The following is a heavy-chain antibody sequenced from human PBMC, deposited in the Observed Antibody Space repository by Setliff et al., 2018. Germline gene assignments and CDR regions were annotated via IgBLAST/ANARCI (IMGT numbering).Heavy chain of an antibody. Sequence: GSLRLSCAASGFTSNMYGVHWVRQAPGRGLEWVAYVRHDGSNENYADSVKGRFTISRDNAKNSLYLQMNSLRAEDTAVYYCARAGITGTTNWFDPWGQGTQVTVSS. CDR1: GFTSNMYG. V-gene: IGHV3-30*12. D-gene: IGHD1-7*01. CDR3: ARAGITGTTNWFDP. J-gene: IGHJ5*02. CDR2: VRHDGSNE.